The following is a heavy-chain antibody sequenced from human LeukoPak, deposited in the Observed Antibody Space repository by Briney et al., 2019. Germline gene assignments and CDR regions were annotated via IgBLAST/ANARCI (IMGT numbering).Heavy chain of an antibody. Sequence: GGSLRLSCAASGFTFSDYYMSWIRQAPGKGLEWVSYISSSSGYTNYADSVKGRFTISRDNAKNSLYLQMNSQRAEDTAVYYCARVDEGRNGVTVGYWGQGTLVTVSS. CDR2: ISSSSGYT. V-gene: IGHV3-11*06. D-gene: IGHD2-8*01. CDR3: ARVDEGRNGVTVGY. CDR1: GFTFSDYY. J-gene: IGHJ4*02.